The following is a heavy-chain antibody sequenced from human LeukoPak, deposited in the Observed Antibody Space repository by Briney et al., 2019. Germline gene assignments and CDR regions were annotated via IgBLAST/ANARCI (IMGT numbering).Heavy chain of an antibody. CDR2: ISYDGSNK. V-gene: IGHV3-30*14. CDR1: GFTFSSYA. CDR3: ARAFDY. J-gene: IGHJ4*02. Sequence: GGSLRLSCAASGFTFSSYAMHWVRQAPGKGLEWVAVISYDGSNKYYADSVKGRFTISRDNSKNTLYLQMNSLRAEDTAVYYCARAFDYWGQGTLVTVSS.